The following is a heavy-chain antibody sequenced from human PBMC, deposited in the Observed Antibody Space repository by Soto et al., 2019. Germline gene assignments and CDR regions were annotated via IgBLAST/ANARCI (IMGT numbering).Heavy chain of an antibody. CDR2: IYYSGST. D-gene: IGHD3-3*01. CDR1: GGSIICYY. J-gene: IGHJ6*03. V-gene: IGHV4-59*08. Sequence: SDTLSLTCTVSGGSIICYYGSWIRQAPGKGLEWIGYIYYSGSTNYNPSLKSRVIISVDTSKNQFSLKLSSVTAADTAVYYCARCPGGFLELDWYYYYMDVWGKGTTVT. CDR3: ARCPGGFLELDWYYYYMDV.